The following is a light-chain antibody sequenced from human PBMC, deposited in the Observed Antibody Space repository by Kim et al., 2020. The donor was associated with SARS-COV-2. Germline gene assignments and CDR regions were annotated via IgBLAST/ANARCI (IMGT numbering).Light chain of an antibody. CDR1: KLGDKY. Sequence: SYELTQPPSVSVSPGQTASITCSGDKLGDKYACWYQQKPGQSPVLVIYQDSKRPSGIPERSSGSNSGNTATLTISGTQAMAEVDYYCQAWECSSWVFGGG. V-gene: IGLV3-1*01. CDR2: QDS. CDR3: QAWECSSWV. J-gene: IGLJ2*01.